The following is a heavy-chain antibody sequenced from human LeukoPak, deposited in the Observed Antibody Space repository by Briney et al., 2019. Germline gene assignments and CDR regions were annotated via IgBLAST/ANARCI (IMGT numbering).Heavy chain of an antibody. D-gene: IGHD5-18*01. CDR3: AKEGELWLRLHYFDY. Sequence: GGSLRLSCAASGFSFSAYSINWVRQAPGKGLEWVSAISGSGGSTYYADSVKGRFTISRDNSKNTLYLQMNSLRAEDTAVYYCAKEGELWLRLHYFDYWGQGTLVTVSS. CDR1: GFSFSAYS. V-gene: IGHV3-23*01. CDR2: ISGSGGST. J-gene: IGHJ4*02.